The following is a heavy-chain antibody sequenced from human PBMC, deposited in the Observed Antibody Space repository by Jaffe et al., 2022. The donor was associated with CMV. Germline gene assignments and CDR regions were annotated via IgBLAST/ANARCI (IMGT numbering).Heavy chain of an antibody. V-gene: IGHV1-69*01. D-gene: IGHD2-21*02. Sequence: QVQLVQSGAEVKKPGSSVKVSCKASGGTFSSYALSWVRQAPGQGLDWMGGIVPIFRTTNYAPKFQGRVSMTADESTSTAFMELTSLRSEDTAIYYCVRDLSIVVLTARARGQNYGLDVWGQGTTVTVSS. CDR1: GGTFSSYA. CDR2: IVPIFRTT. CDR3: VRDLSIVVLTARARGQNYGLDV. J-gene: IGHJ6*02.